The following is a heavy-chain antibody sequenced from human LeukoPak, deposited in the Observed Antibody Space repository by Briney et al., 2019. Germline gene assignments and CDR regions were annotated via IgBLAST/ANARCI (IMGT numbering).Heavy chain of an antibody. CDR3: AGHEGFVTMVRGDDWFDP. Sequence: SETLSLTCAVSGGSISSSNWWSWVRQPPGKGLEWIGEIYDSGTTNYNPSLKSRVTKSVDKSKNQLSLKLSSVTAADTAVYYCAGHEGFVTMVRGDDWFDPWGQGTLVTVSS. D-gene: IGHD3-10*01. CDR1: GGSISSSNW. J-gene: IGHJ5*02. CDR2: IYDSGTT. V-gene: IGHV4-4*02.